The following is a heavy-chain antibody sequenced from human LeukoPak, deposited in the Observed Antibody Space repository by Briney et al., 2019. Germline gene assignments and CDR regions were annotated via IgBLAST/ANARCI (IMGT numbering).Heavy chain of an antibody. CDR2: IKQDGSEK. J-gene: IGHJ4*02. V-gene: IGHV3-7*01. D-gene: IGHD2-8*01. Sequence: GGSLRLSCAASGFTFSTYWMSWVRQAPGKGLEWVANIKQDGSEKYYVDSVRGRFTISRDNAKNSLYLQMNSLRVEDTAVYYCARDLYVAPFYWGQGTLVTVSS. CDR1: GFTFSTYW. CDR3: ARDLYVAPFY.